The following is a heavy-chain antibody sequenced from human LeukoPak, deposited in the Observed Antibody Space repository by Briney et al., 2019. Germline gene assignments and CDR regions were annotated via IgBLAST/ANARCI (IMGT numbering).Heavy chain of an antibody. CDR1: GFTFSSYE. V-gene: IGHV3-48*03. J-gene: IGHJ4*02. CDR2: ISSGSTI. CDR3: ARGDY. Sequence: GGSLRLSCAASGFTFSSYEMNWVRQAPGKGLEWVSYISSGSTIYYADSVKGRFTISRDNAKNSLYLQMNSLRAEDTAVYYCARGDYWGQGTLVTVSS.